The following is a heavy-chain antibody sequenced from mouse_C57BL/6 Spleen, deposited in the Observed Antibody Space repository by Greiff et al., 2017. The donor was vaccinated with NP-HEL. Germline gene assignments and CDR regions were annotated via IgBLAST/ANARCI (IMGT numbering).Heavy chain of an antibody. CDR1: GYTFTDYE. CDR2: IDPETGGT. D-gene: IGHD1-1*01. J-gene: IGHJ2*01. CDR3: TRVTTTVVATEKDFDY. Sequence: VQLQQSGAELVRPGASVTLSCKASGYTFTDYEMHWVKQTPVHGLEWIGAIDPETGGTAYNQKFKGKAILTADKSSSTAYMELRSLTSEDSAVYYCTRVTTTVVATEKDFDYWGQGTTLTVSS. V-gene: IGHV1-15*01.